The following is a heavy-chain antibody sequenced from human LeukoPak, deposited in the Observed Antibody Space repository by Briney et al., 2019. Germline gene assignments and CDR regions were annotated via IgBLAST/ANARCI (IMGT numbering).Heavy chain of an antibody. CDR3: TTGVRDSSGYYNFDY. J-gene: IGHJ4*02. Sequence: GGSLRLSCAASGFTFSNAWMNWVRQSPGKGLEWVGRIKSKTDGGTIDYGAPVKGRFTISRDDSKNTLFLQMNSLKAEDTAMYHCTTGVRDSSGYYNFDYWGQGALVTVSS. D-gene: IGHD3-22*01. V-gene: IGHV3-15*01. CDR1: GFTFSNAW. CDR2: IKSKTDGGTI.